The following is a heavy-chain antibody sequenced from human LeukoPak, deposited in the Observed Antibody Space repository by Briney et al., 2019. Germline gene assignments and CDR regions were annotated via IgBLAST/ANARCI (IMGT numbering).Heavy chain of an antibody. CDR1: GFTFSYYV. D-gene: IGHD3-22*01. J-gene: IGHJ4*02. Sequence: GSLRLSCATSGFTFSYYVFHWVRQAPGKGLDWVAAISRDGTAYYADSVKGRFTVSRDTSEDTVFLQMVSLGLEDTAVYYCARGNYYDSRGFSVTEHWGQGTLVTVSS. CDR3: ARGNYYDSRGFSVTEH. V-gene: IGHV3-30*04. CDR2: ISRDGTA.